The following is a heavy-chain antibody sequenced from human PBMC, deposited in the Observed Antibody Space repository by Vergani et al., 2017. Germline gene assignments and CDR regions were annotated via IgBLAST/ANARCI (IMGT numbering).Heavy chain of an antibody. CDR2: IWYDGSNK. V-gene: IGHV3-33*01. J-gene: IGHJ4*02. CDR1: GFTFSSYG. D-gene: IGHD5-12*01. Sequence: QVQLVESGGGVVQPGRSLRLSCAASGFTFSSYGMHWVRQAPGKGLEWVAVIWYDGSNKYYADSVKGRFTISRDNSKNTLYLQMNSLRAEDTAVYYCARDGYSGYDFPFDYWGQGTLVTVSS. CDR3: ARDGYSGYDFPFDY.